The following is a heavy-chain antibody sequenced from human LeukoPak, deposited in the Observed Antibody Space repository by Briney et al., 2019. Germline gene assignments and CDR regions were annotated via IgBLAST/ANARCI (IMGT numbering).Heavy chain of an antibody. J-gene: IGHJ4*02. V-gene: IGHV3-7*01. CDR2: IKQDGSET. D-gene: IGHD5-18*01. CDR3: ARGESGYSYGKIDS. CDR1: GFTFSSYE. Sequence: GGSLRLSCAASGFTFSSYEMNWVRQAPGKGLEWVANIKQDGSETYYVDSVKGRFTISRDNAKNSLYLQMNSLRDEDTAVYYCARGESGYSYGKIDSWGQGILVTVSS.